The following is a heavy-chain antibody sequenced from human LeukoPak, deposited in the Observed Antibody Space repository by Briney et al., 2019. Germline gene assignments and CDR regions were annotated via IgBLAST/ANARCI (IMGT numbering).Heavy chain of an antibody. V-gene: IGHV3-66*01. CDR2: LYSSGVT. Sequence: GGSLRLSCAASRFTVSSNYMSWVRQAPGKGLEWVSLLYSSGVTYYAESVKGRFTISRDNSKNTLYLQMNSLRAEDTALYYCAKDGSWGDYYFYFYIDVWGKGTTVTVSS. J-gene: IGHJ6*03. CDR1: RFTVSSNY. D-gene: IGHD3-16*01. CDR3: AKDGSWGDYYFYFYIDV.